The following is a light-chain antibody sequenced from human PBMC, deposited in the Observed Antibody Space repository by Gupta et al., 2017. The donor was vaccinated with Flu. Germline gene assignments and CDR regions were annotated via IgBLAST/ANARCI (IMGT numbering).Light chain of an antibody. CDR2: DKS. Sequence: IVLTQSPGTLSLSPGERATLSCRASQIISTKYFAWYQQKPGQAPRLLMYDKSIRATGITDRFSGGGSGTDFTLTSSRLEPEDFAVYETKQLGDWTFGQGTKVEIK. CDR3: KQLGDWT. CDR1: QIISTKY. J-gene: IGKJ1*01. V-gene: IGKV3-20*01.